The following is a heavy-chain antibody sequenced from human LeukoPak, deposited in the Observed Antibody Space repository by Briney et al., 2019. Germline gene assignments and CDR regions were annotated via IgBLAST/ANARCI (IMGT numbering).Heavy chain of an antibody. Sequence: PSETLSLTCTVSGGSISSYYWSWIRQPPGKGLEWIGYIYYSGSTNYNPSLKSRVTISVDTSNNQFSLKLSSVTAADTAVYYCARGSDRGYYYYYGMDVWGKGTTVTVSS. J-gene: IGHJ6*04. CDR3: ARGSDRGYYYYYGMDV. D-gene: IGHD3-10*01. V-gene: IGHV4-59*01. CDR1: GGSISSYY. CDR2: IYYSGST.